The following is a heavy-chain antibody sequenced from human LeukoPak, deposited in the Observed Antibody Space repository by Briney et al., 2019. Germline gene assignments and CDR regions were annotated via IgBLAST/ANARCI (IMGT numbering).Heavy chain of an antibody. CDR1: GFTFSNYN. CDR2: ISSRSSTI. V-gene: IGHV3-48*01. CDR3: ARESFADLFDS. D-gene: IGHD1-26*01. J-gene: IGHJ4*02. Sequence: PGGSLRLSCVASGFTFSNYNMNWVRQAPGGGLECIAYISSRSSTIYYADSVKGRFTISRDNAKKSLFMQMNSLRADDTALYYCARESFADLFDSWGQGTLVTVSS.